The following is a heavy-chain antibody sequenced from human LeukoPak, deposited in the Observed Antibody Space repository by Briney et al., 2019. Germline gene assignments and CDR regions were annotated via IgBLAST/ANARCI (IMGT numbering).Heavy chain of an antibody. CDR2: IVPMYDIA. V-gene: IGHV1-69*13. CDR3: ARVYYYYYYMDV. CDR1: GGTFGNYA. Sequence: SVKVSCKASGGTFGNYAINWVRQAPGQGLEWMGGIVPMYDIANYAQKFQGRVTITADESTSTAYMELSSLRSEDTAVYYCARVYYYYYYMDVWGKGTTVTISS. J-gene: IGHJ6*03.